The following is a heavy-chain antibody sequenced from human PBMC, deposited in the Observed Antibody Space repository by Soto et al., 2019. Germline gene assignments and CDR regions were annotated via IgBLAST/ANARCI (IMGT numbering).Heavy chain of an antibody. CDR1: GFTFSSYA. J-gene: IGHJ3*02. CDR3: AKGLDRSRHAAFDI. Sequence: QLLESGGGLIQPGGSLRLSCAASGFTFSSYAMSWVRQAPGKGLEWVSGIGVSGGGTYYADSVKGRFTISGDNSKNTLFLQMNSLRAEDTAVYYCAKGLDRSRHAAFDIWGQGTMVTVSS. V-gene: IGHV3-23*01. CDR2: IGVSGGGT.